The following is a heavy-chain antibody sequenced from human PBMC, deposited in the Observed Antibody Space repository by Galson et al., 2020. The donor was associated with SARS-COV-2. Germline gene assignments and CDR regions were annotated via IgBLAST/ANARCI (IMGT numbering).Heavy chain of an antibody. V-gene: IGHV4-59*01. CDR1: GGSISSYY. D-gene: IGHD5-18*01. CDR3: ARDGGYSYALAY. Sequence: ASETLSLTCTISGGSISSYYWSWIRQAPGKGLEWIGYISYGGSTNYNSSLKSRVTISVDTSKNQFSLKLSSVTAADTAVYYCARDGGYSYALAYWGQGTLVTVSS. CDR2: ISYGGST. J-gene: IGHJ4*02.